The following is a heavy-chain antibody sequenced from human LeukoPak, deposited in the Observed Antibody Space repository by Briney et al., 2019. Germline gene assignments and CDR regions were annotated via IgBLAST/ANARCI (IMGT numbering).Heavy chain of an antibody. CDR1: GLNFSSYT. V-gene: IGHV3-21*01. J-gene: IGHJ4*02. D-gene: IGHD5-18*01. CDR2: ISSSSSYI. CDR3: ARDGYSYGYSFFDY. Sequence: GGSLRLSCVDSGLNFSSYTMNWVRQAPGKGLEWVSSISSSSSYIYYADSVKGRFTISRDNAKNSLYLQMNSLRAEDTAVYYCARDGYSYGYSFFDYWGQGTLVTVSS.